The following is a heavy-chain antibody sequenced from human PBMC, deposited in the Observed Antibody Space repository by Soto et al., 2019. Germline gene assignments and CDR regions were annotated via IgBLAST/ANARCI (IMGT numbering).Heavy chain of an antibody. J-gene: IGHJ5*02. CDR2: ISSSGTFK. D-gene: IGHD3-22*01. CDR1: GFTFRDFT. V-gene: IGHV3-21*01. CDR3: ARDDLYDSTGYDS. Sequence: EVHLVESGGGLVKPGGSLRLSCAASGFTFRDFTMNWVRQAPGKGLEWVSSISSSGTFKYYADSLGGRFTISRDNAKNSLYLRLNSLRGEDTAIYYCARDDLYDSTGYDSWGQGTLVTV.